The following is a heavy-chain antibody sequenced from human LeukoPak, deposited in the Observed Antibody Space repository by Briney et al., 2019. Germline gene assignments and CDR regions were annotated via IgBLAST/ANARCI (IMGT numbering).Heavy chain of an antibody. CDR1: GGTFSIYT. V-gene: IGHV1-69*13. J-gene: IGHJ6*02. D-gene: IGHD2-21*02. CDR2: IIPIFGTA. Sequence: SVKVSCKASGGTFSIYTINWVRQAPGQGLEWMGGIIPIFGTANYAQKFQGRVTITADESTSTAYMELSSQRSEDTAVYYCASRGGVTQVSDYYYFAMDVWGQGTTVTVSS. CDR3: ASRGGVTQVSDYYYFAMDV.